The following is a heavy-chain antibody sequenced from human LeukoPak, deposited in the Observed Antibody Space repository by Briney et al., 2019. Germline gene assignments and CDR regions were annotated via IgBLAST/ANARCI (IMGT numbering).Heavy chain of an antibody. CDR2: ISSSSSYI. CDR1: GFTFSSYS. V-gene: IGHV3-21*01. J-gene: IGHJ6*03. Sequence: GGSLRLSCAASGFTFSSYSMNWVRQAPGKGLEWVSSISSSSSYIYYADSVKGRFTISRDNAKNSLYLQMNSLRAEDTAVYYCARDRNYDYVWGSYRFPYYYYYYYMDVWGKGTTVTVSS. D-gene: IGHD3-16*02. CDR3: ARDRNYDYVWGSYRFPYYYYYYYMDV.